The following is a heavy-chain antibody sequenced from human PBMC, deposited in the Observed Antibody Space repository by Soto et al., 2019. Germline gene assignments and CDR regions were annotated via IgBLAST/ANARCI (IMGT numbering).Heavy chain of an antibody. D-gene: IGHD3-22*01. Sequence: QVQLVQSGAEVKKPGSSVRVSCRASGGTFSRNSVSWVRQAPGQGLEWMGRIVPIVNIANYAQKFQGRVTITADKSTSTAYMELSSLRSEDTAVYYCARGDFYDSSGYRYYFDFWGQGTLVTVSS. CDR2: IVPIVNIA. CDR1: GGTFSRNS. CDR3: ARGDFYDSSGYRYYFDF. V-gene: IGHV1-69*02. J-gene: IGHJ4*02.